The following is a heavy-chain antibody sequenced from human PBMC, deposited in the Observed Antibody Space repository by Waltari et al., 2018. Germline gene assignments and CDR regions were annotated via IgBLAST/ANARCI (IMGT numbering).Heavy chain of an antibody. V-gene: IGHV3-9*01. CDR1: GFTHDDAA. CDR2: IFWKSGRP. CDR3: TRDLSPGGADV. J-gene: IGHJ6*02. Sequence: EVQVVESGGGLVEPGKSLRLYCVVAGFTHDDAAIHWVRQVRGKGLEWVSGIFWKSGRPGYADSVKGRFSISRDYAKNSLYLQMNSLRSEDTAIYYCTRDLSPGGADVWGQGTTVTVS. D-gene: IGHD3-16*02.